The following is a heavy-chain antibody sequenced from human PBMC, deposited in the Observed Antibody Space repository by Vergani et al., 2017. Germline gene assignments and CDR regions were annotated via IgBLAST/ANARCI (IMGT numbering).Heavy chain of an antibody. V-gene: IGHV3-21*01. J-gene: IGHJ6*02. CDR1: GFTFSSYS. Sequence: EVQLVESGGGLVKPGGSLRLSCAASGFTFSSYSMNWVRQAPGKGLEWVSSISSSSSYIYYADSVKGRFTIFRDNAKNSLYLQMNSLRAEDTAVYYCARDSVRRYYGSGSYYKGNHYYYYYGMDVWGQGTTVTVSS. CDR2: ISSSSSYI. D-gene: IGHD3-10*01. CDR3: ARDSVRRYYGSGSYYKGNHYYYYYGMDV.